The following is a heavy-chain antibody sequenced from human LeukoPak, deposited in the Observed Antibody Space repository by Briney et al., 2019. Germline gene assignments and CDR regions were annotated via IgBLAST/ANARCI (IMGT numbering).Heavy chain of an antibody. CDR3: AKMGHYYDSSGYYYGVDY. CDR1: GFTFSSYA. D-gene: IGHD3-22*01. V-gene: IGHV3-23*01. J-gene: IGHJ4*02. Sequence: GGSLRLSCAASGFTFSSYAMSWVRQAPGKGLEWVSAISGSGGSTYYADSVKGRFTTSRDNSKNTLYLQMNSLRAEDTAVYYCAKMGHYYDSSGYYYGVDYWGQGTLVTVSS. CDR2: ISGSGGST.